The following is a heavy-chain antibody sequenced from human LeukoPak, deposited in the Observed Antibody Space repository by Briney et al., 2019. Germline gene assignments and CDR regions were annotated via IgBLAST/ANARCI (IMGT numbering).Heavy chain of an antibody. D-gene: IGHD3-22*01. V-gene: IGHV4-4*02. Sequence: PSETLSLTCAVSGGSISSSNWWSWVRQPPGKGLEWIGEIYHSGSTNYNPSLKSRVTISVDKSKNQFSLRLSSVTAADTAVYYCAAGNYYYDSSGYYETSYMDVWGKGTTVTVPS. CDR2: IYHSGST. CDR3: AAGNYYYDSSGYYETSYMDV. CDR1: GGSISSSNW. J-gene: IGHJ6*03.